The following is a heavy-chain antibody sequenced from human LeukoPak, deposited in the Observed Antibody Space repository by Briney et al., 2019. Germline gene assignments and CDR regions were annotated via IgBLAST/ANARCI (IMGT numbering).Heavy chain of an antibody. CDR3: ARDRKSGEWDLVP. V-gene: IGHV3-48*01. D-gene: IGHD1-26*01. Sequence: TGGSLRLSCAASGFTFSSYDMDWVRQAPGKGLEGFSYISGSSSTKYYADSVKGRFFISRDNAKNSLYLQMNSLRAEDTAVYYCARDRKSGEWDLVPWGQGTLVTVSS. CDR2: ISGSSSTK. CDR1: GFTFSSYD. J-gene: IGHJ4*02.